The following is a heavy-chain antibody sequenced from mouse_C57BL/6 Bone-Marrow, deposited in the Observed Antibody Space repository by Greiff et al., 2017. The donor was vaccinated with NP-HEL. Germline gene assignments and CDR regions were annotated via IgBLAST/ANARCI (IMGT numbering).Heavy chain of an antibody. D-gene: IGHD2-3*01. CDR3: ARIDGYY. V-gene: IGHV1-42*01. CDR2: INPSTGGT. Sequence: EVQLQQSGPELVKPGASVKISCKASGYSFTGYYMNWVTQSSDKSLEWIGEINPSTGGTTYNQKFKVTATLHVDKSSSTDYMQRKSRTSEDSAVYYCARIDGYYWGQGTTLTVAS. J-gene: IGHJ2*01. CDR1: GYSFTGYY.